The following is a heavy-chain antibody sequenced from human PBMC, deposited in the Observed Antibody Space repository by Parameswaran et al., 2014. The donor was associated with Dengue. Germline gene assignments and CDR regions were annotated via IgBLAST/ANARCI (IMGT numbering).Heavy chain of an antibody. J-gene: IGHJ3*02. CDR2: IIPIFGTA. Sequence: SWVRQAPGQGLEWMGGIIPIFGTANYAQKFQGRVTITADKSTSTAYMELSSLRSEDTAVYYCARSDAGASQAFDIWGQGTMVTVSS. V-gene: IGHV1-69*06. D-gene: IGHD1-26*01. CDR3: ARSDAGASQAFDI.